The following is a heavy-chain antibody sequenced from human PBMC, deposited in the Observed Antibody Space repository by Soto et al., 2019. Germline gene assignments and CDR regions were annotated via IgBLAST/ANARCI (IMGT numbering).Heavy chain of an antibody. D-gene: IGHD2-2*01. V-gene: IGHV5-51*01. J-gene: IGHJ6*02. CDR3: ATSNASDCRIDV. CDR2: IYPGDSDT. CDR1: GYRCSNYF. Sequence: GESLKISGNASGYRCSNYFIALVLQMPGKGLEWMWVIYPGDSDTRYSPSFQCQVTISGDKSRSTSYLRWSSLKASDAAMYYCATSNASDCRIDVWRQGTTVIVSS.